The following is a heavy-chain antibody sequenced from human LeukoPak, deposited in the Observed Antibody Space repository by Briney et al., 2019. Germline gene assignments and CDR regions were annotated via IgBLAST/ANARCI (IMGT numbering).Heavy chain of an antibody. J-gene: IGHJ4*02. CDR1: GASVSSSY. CDR2: IYYSRST. Sequence: PSETLSLTCTVSGASVSSSYWSWTRQPPGKGLEWFGYIYYSRSTNYNPSLKSRVTISVDTSKNQFSLKLSSVTAADTAVYYCARGWDYYDTSGYRTSFNYWGQGTLVTVSS. D-gene: IGHD3-22*01. V-gene: IGHV4-59*02. CDR3: ARGWDYYDTSGYRTSFNY.